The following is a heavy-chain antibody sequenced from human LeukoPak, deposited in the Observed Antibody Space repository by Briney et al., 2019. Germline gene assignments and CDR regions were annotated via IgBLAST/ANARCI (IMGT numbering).Heavy chain of an antibody. CDR3: AKAYGSGSYYN. CDR1: GFTFSSYG. J-gene: IGHJ4*02. CDR2: ISGSGGST. V-gene: IGHV3-23*01. Sequence: PGGTLRLSCAASGFTFSSYGMSWVRQAPGKGLEWVSAISGSGGSTYYADSVKGRFTISRDNSKNTLYLQMNSLRAEDTAVYYCAKAYGSGSYYNWGQGTLVTVSS. D-gene: IGHD3-10*01.